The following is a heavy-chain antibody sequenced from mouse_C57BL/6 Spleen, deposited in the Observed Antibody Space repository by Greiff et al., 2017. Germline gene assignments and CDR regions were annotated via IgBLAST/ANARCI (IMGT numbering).Heavy chain of an antibody. CDR2: IYPGSGST. V-gene: IGHV1-55*01. CDR1: GYTFTSYW. J-gene: IGHJ2*01. D-gene: IGHD2-4*01. CDR3: ERNGYDYGQDY. Sequence: QVQLQQPGAELVKPGASVKMSCKASGYTFTSYWITWVKQRPGQGLEWIGDIYPGSGSTNYNEKFKSKATLTGDTSSSTAYMQLSSLTSEDSAVYYCERNGYDYGQDYWGQGTTLTVSS.